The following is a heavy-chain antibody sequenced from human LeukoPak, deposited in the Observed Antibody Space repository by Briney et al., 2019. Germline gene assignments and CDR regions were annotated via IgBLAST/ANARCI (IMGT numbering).Heavy chain of an antibody. J-gene: IGHJ4*02. CDR2: ISYDGSNK. Sequence: GGSLRLSCAASGFTFSSYAMHWVRQAPGKGLEWVAIISYDGSNKYYADSVKGRFTISRDNSKNTLYLQMNGLRAGDTAVYYCARGPRDIVVVDAHYFGYWGQGTLVTVSS. V-gene: IGHV3-30-3*01. D-gene: IGHD2-15*01. CDR1: GFTFSSYA. CDR3: ARGPRDIVVVDAHYFGY.